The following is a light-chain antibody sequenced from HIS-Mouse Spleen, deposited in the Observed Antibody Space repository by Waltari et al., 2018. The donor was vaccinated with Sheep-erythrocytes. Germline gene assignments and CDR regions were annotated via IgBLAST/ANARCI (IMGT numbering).Light chain of an antibody. CDR1: SSAVGGYTY. V-gene: IGLV2-11*01. CDR2: DVS. CDR3: CSYAGSYNHV. Sequence: QSALTQPRSVSGSPGQSVPISCPGTSSAVGGYTYVPWYQQHPGKAPKLMIYDVSKRPSGVPDRFSGSKSGNTASLTISGLQAEDEADYYCCSYAGSYNHVFATGTKVTVL. J-gene: IGLJ1*01.